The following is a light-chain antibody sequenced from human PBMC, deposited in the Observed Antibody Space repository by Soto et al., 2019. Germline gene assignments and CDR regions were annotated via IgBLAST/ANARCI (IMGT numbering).Light chain of an antibody. J-gene: IGLJ3*02. CDR1: NIGGQS. Sequence: SYELTQPPSVSVAPGQTATITCGGDNIGGQSVHCYRQRQGRAPGVLIYDDSDRPSGVPERFSGSKSGTTATLTITRVEAGDEADYYCHVWDSNSHHGVFGGGTKLTVL. CDR2: DDS. CDR3: HVWDSNSHHGV. V-gene: IGLV3-21*02.